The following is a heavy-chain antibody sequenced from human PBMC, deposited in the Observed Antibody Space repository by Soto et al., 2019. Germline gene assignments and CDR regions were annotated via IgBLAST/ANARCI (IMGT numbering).Heavy chain of an antibody. Sequence: SETLSLTCTVSGDSISNYYWSWIRQPPGKGLEWIGYIYYSGSTNYNPSLKSRVTISVDTSKNQFSLKLSSVTVADTAVYYCARHLWVGSSWYLGAFDIWGQGTMVTVSS. V-gene: IGHV4-59*08. CDR3: ARHLWVGSSWYLGAFDI. CDR2: IYYSGST. J-gene: IGHJ3*02. CDR1: GDSISNYY. D-gene: IGHD6-13*01.